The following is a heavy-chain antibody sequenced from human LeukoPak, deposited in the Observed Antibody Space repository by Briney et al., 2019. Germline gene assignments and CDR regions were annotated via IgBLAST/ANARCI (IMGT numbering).Heavy chain of an antibody. CDR2: ISYDGSNK. D-gene: IGHD1-26*01. CDR1: GFTFSSYD. J-gene: IGHJ3*02. Sequence: GGSLRLSCAASGFTFSSYDMHWVRQAPGKGLEWVALISYDGSNKYYADSVRGRFTISRDNAKNSLYLQMDSLRAEDTAVYYCARGGIITSYAFEIWGQGAMVTVSS. V-gene: IGHV3-30*03. CDR3: ARGGIITSYAFEI.